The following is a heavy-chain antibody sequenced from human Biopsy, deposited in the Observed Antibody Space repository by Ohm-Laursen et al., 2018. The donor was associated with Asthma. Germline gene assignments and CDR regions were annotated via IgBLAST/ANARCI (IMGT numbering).Heavy chain of an antibody. J-gene: IGHJ5*02. CDR3: ARGQKSPGDRWFDP. CDR2: INPNSGGT. CDR1: GYTFTSYY. D-gene: IGHD7-27*01. V-gene: IGHV1-2*06. Sequence: GSSVKASCKASGYTFTSYYIHWVRRAPGQGLEWMGRINPNSGGTNYAQKFQGRVTMTSDTSISTAYMELSRLRSDDTALYYCARGQKSPGDRWFDPWGQGTLVTVSS.